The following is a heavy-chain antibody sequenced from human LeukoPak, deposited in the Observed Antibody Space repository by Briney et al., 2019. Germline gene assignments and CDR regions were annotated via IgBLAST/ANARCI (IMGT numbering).Heavy chain of an antibody. J-gene: IGHJ6*03. Sequence: PGGSLRLSCAASGFTFSSYEMNWVRQAPGKGLEWVSYISSSGSTIYYADSVKGRFTISRDNAKNSLYLQMNSLRAEDTAVYYCARHGRAVAGTGFRYYYYYMDVWGKGTTVTISS. D-gene: IGHD6-19*01. CDR1: GFTFSSYE. V-gene: IGHV3-48*03. CDR2: ISSSGSTI. CDR3: ARHGRAVAGTGFRYYYYYMDV.